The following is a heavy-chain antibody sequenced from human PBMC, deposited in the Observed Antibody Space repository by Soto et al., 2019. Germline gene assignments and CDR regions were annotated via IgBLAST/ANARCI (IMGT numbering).Heavy chain of an antibody. Sequence: SETLSLTCTVSGGSISSYCWSWIRQPPGKGLEWIGYVHDSWGSHYNPSLKSRVAISLDTSKSQFSLKLTSVTATATAVYYCVRQGLGALHGLVDVWGQGTTVTVS. CDR1: GGSISSYC. V-gene: IGHV4-59*08. CDR2: VHDSWGS. D-gene: IGHD4-4*01. J-gene: IGHJ6*02. CDR3: VRQGLGALHGLVDV.